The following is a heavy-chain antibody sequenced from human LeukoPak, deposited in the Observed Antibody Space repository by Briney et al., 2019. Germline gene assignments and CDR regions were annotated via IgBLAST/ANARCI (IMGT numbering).Heavy chain of an antibody. J-gene: IGHJ4*02. CDR3: AKTAPGYCTNGVCYYDY. CDR1: GFTFSDYY. D-gene: IGHD2-8*01. V-gene: IGHV3-23*01. CDR2: ISGSGGST. Sequence: GGSLRLSCAASGFTFSDYYMSWIRQAPGKGLEWVSAISGSGGSTYYADSVKGRFTISRDNSKNTLYLQMNSLRAEDTAVYYCAKTAPGYCTNGVCYYDYWGQGTLVTVSS.